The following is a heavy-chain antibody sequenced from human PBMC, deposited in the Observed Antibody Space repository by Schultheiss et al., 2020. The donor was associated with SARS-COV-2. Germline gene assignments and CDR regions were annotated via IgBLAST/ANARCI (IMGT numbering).Heavy chain of an antibody. CDR2: ISSSSSYI. D-gene: IGHD4-17*01. CDR1: GFTFSSYS. CDR3: ARDSGLTTVTVYYYYGMDV. V-gene: IGHV3-21*04. J-gene: IGHJ6*02. Sequence: GGSLRLSCAASGFTFSSYSMNWVRQAPGKGLEWVSSISSSSSYIYYADSVKGRFTISRDNAKNSLYLQMNSLRAEDTAVYYCARDSGLTTVTVYYYYGMDVWGQGTTVTVSS.